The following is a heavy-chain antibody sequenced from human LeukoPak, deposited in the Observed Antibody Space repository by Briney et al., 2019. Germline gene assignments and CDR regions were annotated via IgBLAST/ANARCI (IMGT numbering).Heavy chain of an antibody. Sequence: GGSLRLSCAASGFTFSNYALSWVRQAPGKGLEWVSFISSSSSYIYYADSLKGRFTISRDNAKNSLYLQMNSLRAEDTAVYYCARGEWSSSPFDYWGQGTLVTVSS. CDR1: GFTFSNYA. V-gene: IGHV3-21*01. J-gene: IGHJ4*02. CDR2: ISSSSSYI. D-gene: IGHD6-6*01. CDR3: ARGEWSSSPFDY.